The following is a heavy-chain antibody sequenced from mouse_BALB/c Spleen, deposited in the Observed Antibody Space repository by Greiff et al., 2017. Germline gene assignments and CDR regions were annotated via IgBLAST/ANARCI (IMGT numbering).Heavy chain of an antibody. CDR1: GYSFTSYW. J-gene: IGHJ2*01. V-gene: IGHV1-5*01. CDR2: IYPGNSDT. CDR3: TSRGGPGTGDY. D-gene: IGHD4-1*01. Sequence: EVQLVESGTVLARPGASVKMSCKASGYSFTSYWMHWVKQRPGQGLEWIVAIYPGNSDTSYNQKFKGKAKLTAVTSASTAYMELSSLTNEDSAVYYCTSRGGPGTGDYWGQGTTLTVSS.